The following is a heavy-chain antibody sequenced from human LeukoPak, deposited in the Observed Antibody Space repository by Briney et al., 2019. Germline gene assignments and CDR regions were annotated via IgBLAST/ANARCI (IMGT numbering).Heavy chain of an antibody. CDR3: AKEPYYYGSGSYYKITFWGPNGDFDY. J-gene: IGHJ4*02. CDR2: ISYDGSNK. CDR1: GFTFSSYG. Sequence: PGGALRLSCAASGFTFSSYGMHWVRQAPGKGLEWVAVISYDGSNKYYADSVKGRFTISRDNSKNTLYLQMNSLRAEDTAVYYCAKEPYYYGSGSYYKITFWGPNGDFDYWGQGTLVTVSS. D-gene: IGHD3-10*01. V-gene: IGHV3-30*18.